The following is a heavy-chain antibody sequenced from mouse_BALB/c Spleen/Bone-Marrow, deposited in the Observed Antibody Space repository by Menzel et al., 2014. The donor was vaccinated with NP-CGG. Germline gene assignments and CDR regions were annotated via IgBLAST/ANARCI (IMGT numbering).Heavy chain of an antibody. CDR3: ARNYYGSFAY. D-gene: IGHD1-1*01. Sequence: EVHLVESGGDLVKPGGSLKLSCAAPGFIFSNYALSWVRQTPEKRLEWVASISTGGSTYYLDSVKGRFTISRDSARNILYLQMSSLRSEDTAMYYCARNYYGSFAYWGQGTLVTVSA. CDR1: GFIFSNYA. CDR2: ISTGGST. J-gene: IGHJ3*01. V-gene: IGHV5-6-5*01.